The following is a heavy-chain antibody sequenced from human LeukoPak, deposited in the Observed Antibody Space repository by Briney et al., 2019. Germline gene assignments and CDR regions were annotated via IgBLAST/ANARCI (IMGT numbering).Heavy chain of an antibody. Sequence: PGGSLRLSCAPSGFVFSNYGIHWARQAPGKGLEWVAFIRYDGSDPNYPDSVKGRFTISRDNSKNMVQLQMNSLRVEDTAVYYCAEYRFCSSDSCSFGTTWFDPWGQGILVTVSS. V-gene: IGHV3-30*02. CDR2: IRYDGSDP. CDR1: GFVFSNYG. CDR3: AEYRFCSSDSCSFGTTWFDP. J-gene: IGHJ5*02. D-gene: IGHD2-2*01.